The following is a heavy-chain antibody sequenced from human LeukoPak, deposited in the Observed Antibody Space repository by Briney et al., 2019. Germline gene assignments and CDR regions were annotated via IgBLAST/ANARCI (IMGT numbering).Heavy chain of an antibody. CDR2: ICYDGSNK. D-gene: IGHD2-21*01. Sequence: PARSLTLSCAASGFTFSSYCMHWVRQAPAKGQEWVAVICYDGSNKYYADSVKVRFTISRDNSKHTLYLQTNSLTAEDTAVYYCAKDLFRDGYNYYICVWGKGTTVT. V-gene: IGHV3-33*06. J-gene: IGHJ6*03. CDR3: AKDLFRDGYNYYICV. CDR1: GFTFSSYC.